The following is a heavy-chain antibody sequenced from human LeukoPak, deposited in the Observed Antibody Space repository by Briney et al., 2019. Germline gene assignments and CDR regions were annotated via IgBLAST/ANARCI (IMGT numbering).Heavy chain of an antibody. CDR1: GGSISSSSYY. Sequence: SETLSLTCTVSGGSISSSSYYWGWIRQPPGKGLEWIGRIYTSGSTNYNPSLKSRVTISVDTSKNQFSLKLSSVTAADTAVYYCARDHLHGGNYPTFDYWGQGTLVTVSS. J-gene: IGHJ4*02. CDR2: IYTSGST. D-gene: IGHD4-23*01. V-gene: IGHV4-61*02. CDR3: ARDHLHGGNYPTFDY.